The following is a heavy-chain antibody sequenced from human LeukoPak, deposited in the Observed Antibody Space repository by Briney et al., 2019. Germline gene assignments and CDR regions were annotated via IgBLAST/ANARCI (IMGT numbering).Heavy chain of an antibody. V-gene: IGHV3-49*04. J-gene: IGHJ6*02. CDR1: GFTFGDHA. D-gene: IGHD5-18*01. CDR2: IRSKGYGGTR. CDR3: TRGPTQLRLYYGMDV. Sequence: PGGSLRLSCTASGFTFGDHAMSWVRQAPGKGLEWLGFIRSKGYGGTREYAASVKGRFTISRDDSKSIAYLQMNSLKTEDTAVYYCTRGPTQLRLYYGMDVWGQGTTVIVSS.